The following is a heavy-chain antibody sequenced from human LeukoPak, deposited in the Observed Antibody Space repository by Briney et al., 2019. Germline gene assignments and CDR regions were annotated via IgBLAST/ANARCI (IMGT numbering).Heavy chain of an antibody. CDR3: ARDGEWDLPGYDSYDY. V-gene: IGHV3-20*04. CDR1: GFTFDDYG. D-gene: IGHD3-22*01. CDR2: INWNGGST. Sequence: GGSLRLSCAASGFTFDDYGMSWVRQAPGKGLEWVSGINWNGGSTGYADSVKGRFTISRDNAKNSLYLQMNSLRAEDTVLYYCARDGEWDLPGYDSYDYWGQGTLVTVSS. J-gene: IGHJ4*02.